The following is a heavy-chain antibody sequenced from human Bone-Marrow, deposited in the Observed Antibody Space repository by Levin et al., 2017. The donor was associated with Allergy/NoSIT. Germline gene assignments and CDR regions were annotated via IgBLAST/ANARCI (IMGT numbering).Heavy chain of an antibody. V-gene: IGHV4-34*01. CDR2: INHSGST. D-gene: IGHD3-10*01. CDR1: GGSFSGYY. J-gene: IGHJ5*02. Sequence: SETLSLTCAVYGGSFSGYYWSWIRQPPGKGLEWIGEINHSGSTNYNPSLKSRVTISVDTSKNQFSLKLSSVTAADTAVYYCARGRKHLEKRITMVRGPHQIRNRYCWFDPWGQGTLVTVSS. CDR3: ARGRKHLEKRITMVRGPHQIRNRYCWFDP.